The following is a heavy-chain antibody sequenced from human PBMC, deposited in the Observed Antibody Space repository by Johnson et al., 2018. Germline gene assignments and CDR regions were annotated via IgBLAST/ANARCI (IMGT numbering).Heavy chain of an antibody. CDR1: GFTFGDYA. V-gene: IGHV3-49*03. J-gene: IGHJ6*03. CDR3: TRDPTLLWFGAFRWYYYMDV. Sequence: VQLVQSGGGLVQPGRSLRLSCTASGFTFGDYAMSWFRQAPGKGLEWVGFIRSKAYGWTTEYAASVKGRFTISIDDSKSIAYLQMNSLKTEDTAVYYCTRDPTLLWFGAFRWYYYMDVWGKGTTVTVSS. CDR2: IRSKAYGWTT. D-gene: IGHD3-10*01.